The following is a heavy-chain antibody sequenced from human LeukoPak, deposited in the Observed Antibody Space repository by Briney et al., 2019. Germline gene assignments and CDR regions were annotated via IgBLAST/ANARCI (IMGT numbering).Heavy chain of an antibody. J-gene: IGHJ5*02. CDR3: AKGLGYGGSWFAPWFGP. V-gene: IGHV3-23*01. CDR2: ISGSGDGT. Sequence: GGSLRLSCAASGFTFNNYAMSWVRQAPGKGLEWVSIISGSGDGTYYADSVKGRLTISRDNSKNTLYLQMNSLRAEDTAVYYCAKGLGYGGSWFAPWFGPWGQGTLLTVSS. D-gene: IGHD6-13*01. CDR1: GFTFNNYA.